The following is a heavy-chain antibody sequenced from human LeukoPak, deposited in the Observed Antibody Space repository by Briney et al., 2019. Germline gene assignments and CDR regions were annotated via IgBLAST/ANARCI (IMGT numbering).Heavy chain of an antibody. V-gene: IGHV3-23*01. D-gene: IGHD6-19*01. CDR2: ISGRGVNT. J-gene: IGHJ3*02. CDR3: AKDRSAGAHDAFDI. CDR1: GFTFSNAW. Sequence: SGGSLRLSCAASGFTFSNAWMSWVRQAPGKGLEWVSAISGRGVNTYNADSVKGRFTISRDISKNTLYLQMNSLRAEDTAVYYCAKDRSAGAHDAFDIWGQGTMVTVSS.